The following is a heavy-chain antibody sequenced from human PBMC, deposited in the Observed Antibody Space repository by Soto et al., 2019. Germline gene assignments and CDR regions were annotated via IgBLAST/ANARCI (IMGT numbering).Heavy chain of an antibody. V-gene: IGHV1-3*01. CDR1: GYTFTIYP. Sequence: PAKPSSKDPGYTFTIYPMHCLSKATGQRLEWMGWINAGNGNTKYSQKFQGRVTITRDTSASTAYMELSSLRSEDTAAYYCARVPYYYDSSGTPNFDYWGQGTLVTVSS. CDR2: INAGNGNT. D-gene: IGHD3-22*01. CDR3: ARVPYYYDSSGTPNFDY. J-gene: IGHJ4*02.